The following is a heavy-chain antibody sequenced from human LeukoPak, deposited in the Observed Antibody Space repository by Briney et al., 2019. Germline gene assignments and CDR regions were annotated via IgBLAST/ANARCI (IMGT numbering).Heavy chain of an antibody. Sequence: GGSLRLSCGASGFTFRSYAMSWVRQAPGKGLEWVSAISDSGGRTYYADSVKGRFTISRDNSKNTLYLQMNSLRAEDTAVYYCAKKSAMGWFDPWGQGTLVTVSS. J-gene: IGHJ5*02. CDR3: AKKSAMGWFDP. CDR2: ISDSGGRT. D-gene: IGHD2-2*01. V-gene: IGHV3-23*01. CDR1: GFTFRSYA.